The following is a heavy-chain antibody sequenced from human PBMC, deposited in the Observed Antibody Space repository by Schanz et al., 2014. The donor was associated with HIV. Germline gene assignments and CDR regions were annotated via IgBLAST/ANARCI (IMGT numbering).Heavy chain of an antibody. CDR3: AGGTILGEMAT. CDR2: MNPNSGNT. Sequence: QVQLVQSGAEVEKPGASVKVSCKASGYTFTNNDINWVRHATGQGLEWMGWMNPNSGNTGYAQKFQGRVTMTTDTSTSTAYVELRSLTSDDTAVYYCAGGTILGEMATWGQGTLVTVSS. CDR1: GYTFTNND. V-gene: IGHV1-8*01. D-gene: IGHD3-16*01. J-gene: IGHJ5*02.